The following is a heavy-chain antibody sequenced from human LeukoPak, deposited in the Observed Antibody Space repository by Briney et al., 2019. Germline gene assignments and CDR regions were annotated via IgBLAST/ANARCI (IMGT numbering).Heavy chain of an antibody. D-gene: IGHD3-9*01. Sequence: SETLSLTCAVYGGSFSGYYWSWIRQPPGKGLEWIGEINHSGSTNYNPSLKSRVTISVDTSKNQFSLKLSSVTAADTAVYYCARSTLTIFHYWGQGTLVTVSS. CDR3: ARSTLTIFHY. J-gene: IGHJ4*02. V-gene: IGHV4-34*01. CDR2: INHSGST. CDR1: GGSFSGYY.